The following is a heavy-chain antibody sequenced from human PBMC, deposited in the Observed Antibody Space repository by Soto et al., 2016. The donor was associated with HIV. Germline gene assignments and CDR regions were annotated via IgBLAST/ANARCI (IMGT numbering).Heavy chain of an antibody. Sequence: EVQVVESGGGLVQPGGSLRLSCAVSGFTFGGYDMHWVRQPTGKGLEWVASIATAGNTYYPDSVKGRFTLSRENAQNSFYLQMNSLRAGDTAVYYCAISTLRSWGFSAFDIWARGQWSPSFQ. CDR1: GFTFGGYD. CDR2: IATAGNT. J-gene: IGHJ3*02. V-gene: IGHV3-13*04. D-gene: IGHD5-12*01. CDR3: AISTLRSWGFSAFDI.